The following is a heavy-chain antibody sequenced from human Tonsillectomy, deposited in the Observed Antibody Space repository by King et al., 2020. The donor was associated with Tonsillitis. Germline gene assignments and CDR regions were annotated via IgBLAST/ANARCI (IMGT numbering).Heavy chain of an antibody. CDR2: ISYDGSNK. CDR3: ASQYSYGFYYYYYMDV. J-gene: IGHJ6*03. V-gene: IGHV3-30*03. Sequence: VQLVESGGGVVQPGRSLRLSCAASGFTFSSYGMHWVRQAPGKGLEWVAVISYDGSNKYYADSVKGRFTISRDNSKNTLYLQMNSLGAEDTAVYYCASQYSYGFYYYYYMDVWGKGTTVTVSS. D-gene: IGHD5-18*01. CDR1: GFTFSSYG.